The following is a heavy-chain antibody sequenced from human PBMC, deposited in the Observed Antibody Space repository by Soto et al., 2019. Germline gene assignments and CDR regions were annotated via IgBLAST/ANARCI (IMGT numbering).Heavy chain of an antibody. D-gene: IGHD4-17*01. CDR1: GGSISSYY. V-gene: IGHV4-59*01. Sequence: SETLSLTCTVSGGSISSYYWSWVRQPPGKGLEWIGYIYYSGSTNYNPSLKSRVTISVDTSKNQFSLKLSSVTAADTAVYYCARDSEDGKYYYGMDVWGQGTTVTVSS. J-gene: IGHJ6*02. CDR2: IYYSGST. CDR3: ARDSEDGKYYYGMDV.